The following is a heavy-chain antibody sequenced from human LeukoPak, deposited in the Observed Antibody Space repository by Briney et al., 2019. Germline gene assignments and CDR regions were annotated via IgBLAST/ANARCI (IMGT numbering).Heavy chain of an antibody. Sequence: GASVKDSCKASGDTFTGYNMHWVCQAPGQGLERMGWINPNSGGKNYAQKVQGRVTMTRDTSISTAYMELSRLRSDDTAVYYCARTGYSYGLYYYMDVWGKGTTVTVSS. CDR2: INPNSGGK. J-gene: IGHJ6*03. V-gene: IGHV1-2*02. CDR1: GDTFTGYN. D-gene: IGHD5-18*01. CDR3: ARTGYSYGLYYYMDV.